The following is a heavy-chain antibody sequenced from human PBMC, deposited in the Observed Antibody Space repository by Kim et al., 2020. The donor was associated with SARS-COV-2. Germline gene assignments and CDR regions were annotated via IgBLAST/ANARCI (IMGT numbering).Heavy chain of an antibody. Sequence: SETLSLTCAVYGGSFSGYYWSWIRQPPGKGLEWIGEINHSGSTNYNPSLKSRVTISVDTSKNQFSLKLSSVTAADTAVYYCAGHSIPIPFYGMDVWGQGTTVTVSS. CDR1: GGSFSGYY. J-gene: IGHJ6*02. CDR2: INHSGST. V-gene: IGHV4-34*01. D-gene: IGHD6-13*01. CDR3: AGHSIPIPFYGMDV.